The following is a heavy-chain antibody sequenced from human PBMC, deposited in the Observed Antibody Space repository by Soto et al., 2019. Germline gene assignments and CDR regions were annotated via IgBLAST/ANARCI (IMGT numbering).Heavy chain of an antibody. CDR3: AREYFFMAVEDYYYGMDV. CDR2: INPSGGST. D-gene: IGHD2-8*01. Sequence: ASVEVSCKASGYTLTSYYMHWVRQAPGQGLEWMGIINPSGGSTSYAQKFQGRVTMTRDTSTSTVYMELSSLRSEDTAVYYCAREYFFMAVEDYYYGMDVWGQGTTVTVSS. J-gene: IGHJ6*02. V-gene: IGHV1-46*01. CDR1: GYTLTSYY.